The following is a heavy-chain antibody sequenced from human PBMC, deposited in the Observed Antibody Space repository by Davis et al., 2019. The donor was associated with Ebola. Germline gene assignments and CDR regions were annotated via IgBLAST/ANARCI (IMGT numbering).Heavy chain of an antibody. CDR2: IYYSGST. CDR1: GGSVSSGSYY. D-gene: IGHD2-2*02. Sequence: SETLSLTCTVSGGSVSSGSYYWSWIRQPPGKGLEWIGYIYYSGSTNYNPSLKSRVTISVDTSKNQFSLKLSSVTAADTAVYYCARMSDCSSTSCYTGEHYYYYGMDVWGQGTTVTVSS. CDR3: ARMSDCSSTSCYTGEHYYYYGMDV. J-gene: IGHJ6*02. V-gene: IGHV4-61*01.